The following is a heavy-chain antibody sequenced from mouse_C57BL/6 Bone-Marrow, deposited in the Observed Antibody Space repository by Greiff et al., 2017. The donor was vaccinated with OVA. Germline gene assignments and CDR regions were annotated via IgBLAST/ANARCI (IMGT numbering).Heavy chain of an antibody. J-gene: IGHJ1*03. CDR3: ARHGDVEWYFDV. Sequence: VQLVESGPGLVAPSQSLSITCTVSGFSLTSYGVHWVRQPPGKGLEWLVVIWSDGSTTYNPALISRLSISKDNSKAQIFLKMNSLQTDDTAMYYCARHGDVEWYFDVWGTGTTVTVSS. CDR1: GFSLTSYG. V-gene: IGHV2-6-1*01. CDR2: IWSDGST. D-gene: IGHD3-3*01.